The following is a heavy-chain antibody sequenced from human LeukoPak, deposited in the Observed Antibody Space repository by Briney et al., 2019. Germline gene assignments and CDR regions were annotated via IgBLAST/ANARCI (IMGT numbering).Heavy chain of an antibody. CDR3: ARGVAGYGPYDY. V-gene: IGHV4-59*01. Sequence: SETLSLTCTVSGDSISTYYWSWIRQPPGKGLEWIGYMYYSGSTNYNPSLKSRVTISLDTPKNQFSQRLNSVTAADTAVYYCARGVAGYGPYDYWGQGTLVTVSS. J-gene: IGHJ4*02. CDR2: MYYSGST. D-gene: IGHD5-12*01. CDR1: GDSISTYY.